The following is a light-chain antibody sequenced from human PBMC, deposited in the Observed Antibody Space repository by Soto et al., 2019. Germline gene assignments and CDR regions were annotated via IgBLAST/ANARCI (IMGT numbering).Light chain of an antibody. Sequence: EIVMTQSPATLSVSPGERATLSCRASQSISTTLAWYQQKPGQAPRLLIYGASTWATGISPRFSGSGSGTEFTLTISSLQSEDFAVHYCQQYNRWPYTFGQGTKVDIK. CDR1: QSISTT. J-gene: IGKJ2*01. CDR2: GAS. CDR3: QQYNRWPYT. V-gene: IGKV3-15*01.